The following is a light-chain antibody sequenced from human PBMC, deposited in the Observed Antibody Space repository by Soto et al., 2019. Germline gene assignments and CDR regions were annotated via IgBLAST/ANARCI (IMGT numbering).Light chain of an antibody. J-gene: IGKJ3*01. V-gene: IGKV1-39*01. Sequence: DIQMTQSPSSLSXSVGDXXTIXXXXXQSIXXYLNWYQQKPGKAPNLLIYAASSLQSGVPSKFSGSGSGTDFTLTISSLQPEDFATYYCQQSYSSPFTFGPGTKVDIK. CDR1: QSIXXY. CDR3: QQSYSSPFT. CDR2: AAS.